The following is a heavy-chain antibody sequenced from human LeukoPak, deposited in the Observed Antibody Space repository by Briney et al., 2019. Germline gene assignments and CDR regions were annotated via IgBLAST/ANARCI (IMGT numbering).Heavy chain of an antibody. CDR2: INSDGSST. J-gene: IGHJ4*02. CDR3: ASRLGGYSSGWYGNY. D-gene: IGHD6-19*01. Sequence: GGSLRLSCAASGFTFSNYWMHWVRQAPGKGLVWVSRINSDGSSTSYADSVKGRFTISRDNAKNTLYLQMNSLRAEDTAVYYCASRLGGYSSGWYGNYWGQGTLVTVSS. CDR1: GFTFSNYW. V-gene: IGHV3-74*01.